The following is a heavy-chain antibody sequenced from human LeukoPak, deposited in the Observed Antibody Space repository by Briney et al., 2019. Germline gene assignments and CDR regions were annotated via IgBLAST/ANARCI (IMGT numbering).Heavy chain of an antibody. D-gene: IGHD2-21*01. J-gene: IGHJ4*02. Sequence: GGSLRLSCAASGFTFSSYEMHWVRQAPGRWLEWVSYISSSGSTIYYADSVKGRFTISRDNAKNSLYLQMNSLRAEDTAVYYCARTTDWGNYFDYWGQGTLVTVSS. CDR2: ISSSGSTI. V-gene: IGHV3-48*03. CDR1: GFTFSSYE. CDR3: ARTTDWGNYFDY.